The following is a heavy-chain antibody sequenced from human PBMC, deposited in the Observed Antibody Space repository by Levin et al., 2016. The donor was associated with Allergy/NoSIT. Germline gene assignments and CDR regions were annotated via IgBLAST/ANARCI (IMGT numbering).Heavy chain of an antibody. V-gene: IGHV4-34*01. CDR3: ARVKGGYDSKIDY. D-gene: IGHD5-12*01. Sequence: RQPPGKGLEWIGEINHSGSTNYNPSLKSRVTISVDTSKNQFSLKLSSVTAADTAVYYCARVKGGYDSKIDYWGQGTLVTVSS. J-gene: IGHJ4*02. CDR2: INHSGST.